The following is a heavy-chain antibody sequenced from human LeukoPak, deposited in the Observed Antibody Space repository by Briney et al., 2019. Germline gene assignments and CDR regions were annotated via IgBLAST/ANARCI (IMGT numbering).Heavy chain of an antibody. Sequence: SETLSLTCGVSGGSITNTNYWTWVRQPPGKGLEWIGEVNLQGSTNYNPSLMGRVAIAVDTSENHISLQLTSVTAADAAVYYCAREGGPYRPLDYSGQGTLVTVSS. CDR2: VNLQGST. V-gene: IGHV4-4*02. CDR1: GGSITNTNY. J-gene: IGHJ4*02. CDR3: AREGGPYRPLDY.